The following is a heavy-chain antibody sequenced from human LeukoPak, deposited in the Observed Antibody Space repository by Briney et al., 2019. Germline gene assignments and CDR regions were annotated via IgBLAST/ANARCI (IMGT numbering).Heavy chain of an antibody. CDR2: ISYGGSNK. J-gene: IGHJ3*02. CDR3: ARDTVDTAMVTSAFDI. V-gene: IGHV3-30-3*01. D-gene: IGHD5-18*01. Sequence: GGSLRLSCAASGFTFSSYAMHWVRQAPGKGLEWVAVISYGGSNKYYADSVKGRFTISRDNSKNTLYLQMNSLRAEDTAVYYCARDTVDTAMVTSAFDIWGQGTMVTVSS. CDR1: GFTFSSYA.